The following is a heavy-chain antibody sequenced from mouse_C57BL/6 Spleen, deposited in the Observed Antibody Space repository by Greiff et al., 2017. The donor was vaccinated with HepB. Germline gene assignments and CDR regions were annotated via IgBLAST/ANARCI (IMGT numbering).Heavy chain of an antibody. V-gene: IGHV1-66*01. CDR1: GYSFTSYY. Sequence: QVQLQQSGPELVKPGASVKISCKASGYSFTSYYIHWVKQRPGQGLEWIGWIYPGSGNTKYNEKFKGKATLTADTSSSTAYMQLSSLTSEDSAVYYCARPYYGNYENAMDYWGQGTSVTVSS. CDR3: ARPYYGNYENAMDY. CDR2: IYPGSGNT. J-gene: IGHJ4*01. D-gene: IGHD2-10*01.